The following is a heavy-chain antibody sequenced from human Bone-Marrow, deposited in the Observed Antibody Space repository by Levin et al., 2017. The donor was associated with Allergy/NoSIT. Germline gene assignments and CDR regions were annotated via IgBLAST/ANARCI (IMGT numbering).Heavy chain of an antibody. V-gene: IGHV4-4*07. CDR1: GGSISSYY. J-gene: IGHJ4*02. D-gene: IGHD3-22*01. CDR2: IYISGNT. CDR3: ARDTGGNGYPDY. Sequence: SSETLSLTCTVSGGSISSYYWSWIRQPTGKGLEWIGRIYISGNTNYNTSLKSRIAMSLDTSRNQVSLNLNSVTAADTAVYYCARDTGGNGYPDYWGQGTLVTVSS.